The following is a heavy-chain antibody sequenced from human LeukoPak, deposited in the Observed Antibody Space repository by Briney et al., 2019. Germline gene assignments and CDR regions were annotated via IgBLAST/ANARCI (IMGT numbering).Heavy chain of an antibody. CDR1: GGSISSGGYY. CDR2: IYYSGST. Sequence: SSQTLSLTCTVSGGSISSGGYYGSWSRQHRGRGLEWIVYIYYSGSTYNNPSLKSRVTISVDTSKNQFSLKLSSVTAADTAVYYCARAVGYTAMVYFDYWGQGTLVTVSS. CDR3: ARAVGYTAMVYFDY. J-gene: IGHJ4*02. D-gene: IGHD5-18*01. V-gene: IGHV4-31*03.